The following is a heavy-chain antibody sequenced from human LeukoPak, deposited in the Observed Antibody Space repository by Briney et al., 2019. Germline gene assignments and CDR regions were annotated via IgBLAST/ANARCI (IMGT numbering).Heavy chain of an antibody. V-gene: IGHV3-15*01. D-gene: IGHD3-10*01. J-gene: IGHJ4*02. Sequence: NPGGSLRLSCAASGFTFNTAWMSWVRQAPGKGLEWVGHVKSKNAGGTTDYAAPVKGRFTTSRDDSKTTLYLQMNSLKTEDTAVYYCTTEYYGSDYYWGQGTLVTVSS. CDR1: GFTFNTAW. CDR3: TTEYYGSDYY. CDR2: VKSKNAGGTT.